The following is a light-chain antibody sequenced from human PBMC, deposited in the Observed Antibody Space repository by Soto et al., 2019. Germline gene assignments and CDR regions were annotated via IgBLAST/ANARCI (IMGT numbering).Light chain of an antibody. V-gene: IGKV3-15*01. CDR2: GAS. CDR1: QSVSSN. Sequence: EIVMTQSPATLSVSPGERATLSCRASQSVSSNLAWYQQKPGQAPRLLIYGASTRATGIPARFSGSRSGTEFTLTISSLQSEDFPVYYCQQYNNSPITFGQGARLEMK. CDR3: QQYNNSPIT. J-gene: IGKJ5*01.